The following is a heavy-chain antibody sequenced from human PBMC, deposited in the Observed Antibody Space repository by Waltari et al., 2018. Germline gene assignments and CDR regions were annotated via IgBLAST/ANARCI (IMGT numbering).Heavy chain of an antibody. Sequence: QVQLQESGPRLVKPSETLSLTCGVSGFSISSGHYWGWIRQPPGKGLEWVGSIYHDGTTYYNPSLKGRVTMSVDTSKNQFSLRLTSVTAADTAVYYCARTSGAAAGKFDYWGQGTLVTVSS. D-gene: IGHD6-13*01. V-gene: IGHV4-38-2*01. CDR3: ARTSGAAAGKFDY. CDR2: IYHDGTT. J-gene: IGHJ4*02. CDR1: GFSISSGHY.